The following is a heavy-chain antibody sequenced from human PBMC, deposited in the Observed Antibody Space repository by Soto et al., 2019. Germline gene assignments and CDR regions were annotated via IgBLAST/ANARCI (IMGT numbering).Heavy chain of an antibody. CDR3: ASHTIFGVVPDY. J-gene: IGHJ4*01. Sequence: QVQLVESGGGVVQPGRSLRLSCAASGFTFSSYAMHWVRQAPGKGLEWVAVISYDGSNKYYADSVKGRFTISRDNSKNTLYLQMNSLRAEDTAVYYCASHTIFGVVPDYWGHGTLVTVSS. CDR1: GFTFSSYA. V-gene: IGHV3-30-3*01. CDR2: ISYDGSNK. D-gene: IGHD3-3*01.